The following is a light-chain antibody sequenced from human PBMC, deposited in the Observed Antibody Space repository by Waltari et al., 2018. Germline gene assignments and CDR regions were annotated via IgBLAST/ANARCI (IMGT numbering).Light chain of an antibody. CDR1: ALAKKY. V-gene: IGLV3-10*01. Sequence: SYVLTQPPSVSVSPGQTARITCSGDALAKKYAYWYQQKSGQAPVLVMFEDSKRPSDMPEIFSGSSSGTVATLTVSGAQAEDEGDHYCYSTDTSGTSRVFGGGTKLTVL. CDR2: EDS. J-gene: IGLJ2*01. CDR3: YSTDTSGTSRV.